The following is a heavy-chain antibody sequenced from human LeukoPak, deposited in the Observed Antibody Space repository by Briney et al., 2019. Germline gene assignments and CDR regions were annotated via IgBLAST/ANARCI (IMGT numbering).Heavy chain of an antibody. CDR3: AKSQSSAYPAPFDY. CDR1: GFTFSSYG. Sequence: GGSLRLSCAASGFTFSSYGMSWVRQAPGKGLEWVSAISGSGGSTYYADSVKGRFTISRDNSKNTLYLQMNSLRAEDKAVYYCAKSQSSAYPAPFDYWGQGTLVTVSS. D-gene: IGHD3-22*01. CDR2: ISGSGGST. V-gene: IGHV3-23*01. J-gene: IGHJ4*02.